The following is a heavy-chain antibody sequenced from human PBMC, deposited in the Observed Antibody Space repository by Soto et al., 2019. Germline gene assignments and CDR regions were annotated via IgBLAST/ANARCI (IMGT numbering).Heavy chain of an antibody. Sequence: QVQLVQSGAEVKKPGASVKVSCKASGYTFTGYYMHWVRQAPGQGLEWMGWINPNSGGTNYAQKFQGWVTMTRDTSISTAYMELSRLRSDDTAVYYCARGIEQLELLYYYGMDVWGQGTTVTVSS. CDR3: ARGIEQLELLYYYGMDV. J-gene: IGHJ6*02. CDR2: INPNSGGT. D-gene: IGHD6-6*01. V-gene: IGHV1-2*04. CDR1: GYTFTGYY.